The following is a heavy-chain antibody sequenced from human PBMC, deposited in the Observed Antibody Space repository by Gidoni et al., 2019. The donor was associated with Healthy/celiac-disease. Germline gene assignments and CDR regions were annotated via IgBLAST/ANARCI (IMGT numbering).Heavy chain of an antibody. CDR3: ARAVDHHDYGDYRGYFDY. Sequence: QVQLVESGGGLVKPGGSLRLSCAASGFTFSDYYLSWIRQAPGQGLEWVSYISSSGSTIYYADSVKGRFTISRDNAKNSLYLQMNSLRAEDTAVYYCARAVDHHDYGDYRGYFDYWGQGTLVTVSS. CDR2: ISSSGSTI. D-gene: IGHD4-17*01. CDR1: GFTFSDYY. V-gene: IGHV3-11*01. J-gene: IGHJ4*02.